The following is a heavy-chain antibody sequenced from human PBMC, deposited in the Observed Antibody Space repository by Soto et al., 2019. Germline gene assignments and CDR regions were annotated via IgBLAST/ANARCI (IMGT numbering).Heavy chain of an antibody. V-gene: IGHV1-3*01. CDR1: GYTFTDFA. Sequence: ASVKVSCKASGYTFTDFAIHWVRQVPGQSLEWMGWIHPANGDTRYSQKFQGRVTIVRDTSASTGYMELSTLRSEDTALYYCAREAIYGANYYVGYWGQGTLVTVSS. CDR2: IHPANGDT. D-gene: IGHD4-17*01. J-gene: IGHJ4*02. CDR3: AREAIYGANYYVGY.